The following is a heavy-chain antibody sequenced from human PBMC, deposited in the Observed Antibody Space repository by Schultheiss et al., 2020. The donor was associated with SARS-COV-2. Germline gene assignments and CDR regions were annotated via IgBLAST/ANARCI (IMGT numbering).Heavy chain of an antibody. Sequence: SETLSLTCAVYGVSLSGYYWTWIRQSPGKGLEWIGYIYYSGSTNYNPSLKSRVTISVDTSKNQFSLKLSSVTAADTAVYYCASGPGGDYSNYGGGYWGQGTLVTVSS. CDR1: GVSLSGYY. J-gene: IGHJ4*02. CDR3: ASGPGGDYSNYGGGY. D-gene: IGHD4-11*01. V-gene: IGHV4-59*08. CDR2: IYYSGST.